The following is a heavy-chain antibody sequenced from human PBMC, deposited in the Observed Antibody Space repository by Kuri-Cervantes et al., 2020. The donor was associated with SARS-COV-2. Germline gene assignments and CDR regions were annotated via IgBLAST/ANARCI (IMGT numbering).Heavy chain of an antibody. Sequence: ASVKVSCKASGHPFTNFGISWVRQAPGRGLEWMGWISTYSGDTIYPQKIQGRVTMTTDTSTSTAYMDLRGLRSDDTAVYYCARDSATGTRWGDLNGMDVWGQGTTVTVSS. CDR1: GHPFTNFG. V-gene: IGHV1-18*01. D-gene: IGHD1-7*01. J-gene: IGHJ6*02. CDR3: ARDSATGTRWGDLNGMDV. CDR2: ISTYSGDT.